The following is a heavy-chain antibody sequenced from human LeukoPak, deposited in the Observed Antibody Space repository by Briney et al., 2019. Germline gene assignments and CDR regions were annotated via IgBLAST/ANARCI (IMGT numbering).Heavy chain of an antibody. J-gene: IGHJ3*02. D-gene: IGHD2-21*02. CDR2: IGTAGDT. V-gene: IGHV3-13*01. CDR1: GFTFSSYG. Sequence: GGSLRLSCAASGFTFSSYGMHWVRQATGKGLEWVSAIGTAGDTYYPGSVKGRFTISRENAKNSLYLQMNSLRAGDTAVYYCASGGLHGAFDIWGQGTMVTVSS. CDR3: ASGGLHGAFDI.